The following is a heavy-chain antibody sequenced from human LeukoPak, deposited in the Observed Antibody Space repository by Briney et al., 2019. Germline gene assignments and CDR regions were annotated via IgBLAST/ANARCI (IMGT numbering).Heavy chain of an antibody. CDR3: ASGVGAEDAFDI. CDR2: IIPIFGTA. V-gene: IGHV1-69*13. Sequence: SVKVPCKASGGTFSSYAISWVRQAPGQGLEWMGGIIPIFGTANYAQKFQGRVTITADESTSTAYMELSSLRSEDTAVYYCASGVGAEDAFDIWGQGTMVTVSS. J-gene: IGHJ3*02. CDR1: GGTFSSYA. D-gene: IGHD1-26*01.